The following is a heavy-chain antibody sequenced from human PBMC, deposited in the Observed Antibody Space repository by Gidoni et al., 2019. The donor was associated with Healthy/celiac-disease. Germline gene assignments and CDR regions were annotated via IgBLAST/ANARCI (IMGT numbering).Heavy chain of an antibody. CDR2: ISYDGSNK. V-gene: IGHV3-30-3*01. Sequence: QVQLVESGGGVVQPGRSLRLSCAASGFTFSRYAMHWVRQAPGKGLGWVAVISYDGSNKYYADSVKGRFTISRDNSKNTLYLQMNSLRAEDTAVYYCARAGDTVTTFVGYGDYYGMDVWGQGTTVTVSS. CDR1: GFTFSRYA. CDR3: ARAGDTVTTFVGYGDYYGMDV. D-gene: IGHD4-17*01. J-gene: IGHJ6*02.